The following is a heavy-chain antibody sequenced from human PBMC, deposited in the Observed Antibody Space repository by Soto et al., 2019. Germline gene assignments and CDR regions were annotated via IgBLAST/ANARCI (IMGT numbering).Heavy chain of an antibody. J-gene: IGHJ5*02. CDR3: ARAPWFDP. V-gene: IGHV4-34*01. CDR2: INHSGST. CDR1: GGSFSGYY. Sequence: QVQLQQWGAGLLKPSETLSLTCAVYGGSFSGYYWSWIRQPPGKGLEWIGEINHSGSTNYNPSLKSRVTISVDTSKNQFSLKLSSVTAADTAVYYCARAPWFDPWGQGTLVTVSS.